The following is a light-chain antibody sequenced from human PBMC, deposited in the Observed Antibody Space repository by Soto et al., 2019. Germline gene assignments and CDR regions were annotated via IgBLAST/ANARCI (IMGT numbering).Light chain of an antibody. CDR2: GAS. CDR1: QSVNSN. CDR3: QHYNNWPFI. Sequence: EIMMTQSPVTLSVSPGERATLSCRASQSVNSNLAWYQQKPGQAPRLLIYGASTRATGIPASFIGNGSGTEFTLTASSLQPEVFAFYCGQHYNNWPFIFAPGTKVDIK. J-gene: IGKJ3*01. V-gene: IGKV3-15*01.